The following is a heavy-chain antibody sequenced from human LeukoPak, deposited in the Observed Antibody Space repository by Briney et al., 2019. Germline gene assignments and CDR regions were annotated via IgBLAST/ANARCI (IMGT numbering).Heavy chain of an antibody. Sequence: PGGSLRLSCAASGFTFSRYWMHWVRQAPGEGLVWVSRLSFDGSSTNYADSVKGRFTISRDNAKNILSLQMNSLRAEDTAVYYCARQPFGPGTYLQYWGQGTLVIVSS. CDR1: GFTFSRYW. D-gene: IGHD3-10*01. CDR2: LSFDGSST. V-gene: IGHV3-74*01. CDR3: ARQPFGPGTYLQY. J-gene: IGHJ1*01.